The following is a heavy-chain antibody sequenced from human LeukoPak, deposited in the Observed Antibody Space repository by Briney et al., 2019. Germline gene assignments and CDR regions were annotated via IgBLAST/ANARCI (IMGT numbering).Heavy chain of an antibody. CDR3: ARRYYYEGAFDI. CDR2: IYYSGTT. J-gene: IGHJ3*02. Sequence: SETLSLTCTVSGGSISGYYWSWIRQPPGKGLEWIAFIYYSGTTNYNPSLKSRVTISLDTSKNQFSLRLTSMTAADTAVYYCARRYYYEGAFDIWGQGTMVTVSS. V-gene: IGHV4-59*01. CDR1: GGSISGYY. D-gene: IGHD3-22*01.